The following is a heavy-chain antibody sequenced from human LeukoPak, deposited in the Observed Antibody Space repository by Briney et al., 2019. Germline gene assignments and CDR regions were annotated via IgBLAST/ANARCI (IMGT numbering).Heavy chain of an antibody. Sequence: PSETLSLTCTVSGGSISSYYWSWIRQPPGKGLEWIGYIYYSGSTNYNPSLKSRVTISVDTSKNQFSLKLSSVTAADPAVYYCAGGWTGYDYWGQGTLVTVSS. CDR2: IYYSGST. CDR1: GGSISSYY. D-gene: IGHD3/OR15-3a*01. CDR3: AGGWTGYDY. J-gene: IGHJ4*02. V-gene: IGHV4-59*01.